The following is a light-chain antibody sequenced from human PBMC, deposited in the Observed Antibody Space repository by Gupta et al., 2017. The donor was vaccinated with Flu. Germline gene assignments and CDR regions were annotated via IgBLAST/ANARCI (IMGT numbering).Light chain of an antibody. CDR1: QSISNY. V-gene: IGKV1-39*01. Sequence: SVGAKVTITCRASQSISNYLNWYQQKPGKAPNLMILGASTLHSGVQTRFSGSGSGTDFALTITSLQHEDVGGSNCQQCSDTPYTFGQGTTL. CDR2: GAS. J-gene: IGKJ2*01. CDR3: QQCSDTPYT.